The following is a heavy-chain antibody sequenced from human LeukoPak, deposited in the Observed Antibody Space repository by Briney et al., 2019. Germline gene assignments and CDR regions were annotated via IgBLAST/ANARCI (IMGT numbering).Heavy chain of an antibody. CDR3: ARVRGVDFEY. Sequence: PGGSLRLSCAASGSTFSSYAMSWVRQAPGKGLEWVSAISGSGDRTYYAVSVKGRLTISRDNSKNTVYLQMNSLRAEDTAVYYCARVRGVDFEYWGQGTLVTVSS. CDR2: ISGSGDRT. V-gene: IGHV3-23*01. CDR1: GSTFSSYA. J-gene: IGHJ4*02. D-gene: IGHD3-10*01.